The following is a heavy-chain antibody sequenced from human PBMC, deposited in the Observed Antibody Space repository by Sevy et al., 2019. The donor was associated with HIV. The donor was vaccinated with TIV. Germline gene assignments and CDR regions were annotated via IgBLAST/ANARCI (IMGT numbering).Heavy chain of an antibody. J-gene: IGHJ5*02. CDR3: AVITIFGVVTDNWFDP. CDR2: IYYSGST. D-gene: IGHD3-3*01. V-gene: IGHV4-39*01. Sequence: SETLSLTCTVSGGSISSSSYYWGWIRQPPGKGLEWIGSIYYSGSTYYNPSLKSRVTISVDTSKNQVSLKLSSVTAADTAVCYCAVITIFGVVTDNWFDPWGQGTRVTVSS. CDR1: GGSISSSSYY.